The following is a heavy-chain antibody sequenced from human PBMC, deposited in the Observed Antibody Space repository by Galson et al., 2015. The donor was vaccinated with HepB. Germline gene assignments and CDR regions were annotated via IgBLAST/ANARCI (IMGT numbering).Heavy chain of an antibody. CDR3: TTEAPYYYGSGSYYKWWTRNYYYYGMDV. D-gene: IGHD3-10*01. CDR2: IKSKTDGGTT. Sequence: SLRLSCAASGFTFSNAWMSWVRQAPGKGLEWVGRIKSKTDGGTTDYAAPVKGRFTISRDDSKNTLYLQMNSLKTEDTAVYYCTTEAPYYYGSGSYYKWWTRNYYYYGMDVWGQGTTVTVSS. CDR1: GFTFSNAW. V-gene: IGHV3-15*01. J-gene: IGHJ6*02.